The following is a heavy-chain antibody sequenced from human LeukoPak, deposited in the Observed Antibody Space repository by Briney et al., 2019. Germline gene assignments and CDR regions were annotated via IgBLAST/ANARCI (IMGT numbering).Heavy chain of an antibody. CDR1: GFTFSGHW. D-gene: IGHD6-25*01. Sequence: PGGSLRLSCAASGFTFSGHWMSWVRQPPGKGREWVANIGLDGNEKYYVDSVKGRFTVSRDNAKSSLYLQMNSLRAEDTAVYYCARYSSGWPGYFDYWGQGTLVTVSS. CDR3: ARYSSGWPGYFDY. J-gene: IGHJ4*02. V-gene: IGHV3-7*01. CDR2: IGLDGNEK.